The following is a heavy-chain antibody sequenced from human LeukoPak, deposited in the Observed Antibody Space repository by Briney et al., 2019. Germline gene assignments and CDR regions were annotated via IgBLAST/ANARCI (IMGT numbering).Heavy chain of an antibody. J-gene: IGHJ4*02. D-gene: IGHD4-17*01. CDR2: INHSGST. Sequence: EINHSGSTNYNPSLKSRVTISVDTSKNQFSLKLSSVTAADTAVYYCARVFVYGDYRNDYWGQGTLVTVSS. V-gene: IGHV4-34*01. CDR3: ARVFVYGDYRNDY.